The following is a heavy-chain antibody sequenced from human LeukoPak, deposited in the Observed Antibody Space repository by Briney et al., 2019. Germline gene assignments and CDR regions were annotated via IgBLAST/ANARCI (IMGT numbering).Heavy chain of an antibody. D-gene: IGHD3-10*01. CDR3: AKVHPMVRGVMGAFDI. CDR2: ISWNSGSI. Sequence: GGSLRLSCAASGFTFDDYAMHWVRQTPGKGLEWVSGISWNSGSIGYADSVKGRFTISRDNAKNSLYLQMNNLRAEDTALYYCAKVHPMVRGVMGAFDIWGQGTMVTVSS. J-gene: IGHJ3*02. CDR1: GFTFDDYA. V-gene: IGHV3-9*01.